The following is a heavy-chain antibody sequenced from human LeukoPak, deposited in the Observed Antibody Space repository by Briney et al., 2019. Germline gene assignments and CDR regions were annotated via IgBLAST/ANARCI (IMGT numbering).Heavy chain of an antibody. D-gene: IGHD2-2*01. Sequence: GGSLRLSCAASGFTFDDYGMSWVRQAPGKGLEWVSGINWNGGSTSYADSVKGRFTISRDNAKNSLYLQMNSLRAEDTALYYCATTIVVVPATNKGVDYWGQGTLVTVSS. CDR3: ATTIVVVPATNKGVDY. CDR2: INWNGGST. V-gene: IGHV3-20*04. J-gene: IGHJ4*02. CDR1: GFTFDDYG.